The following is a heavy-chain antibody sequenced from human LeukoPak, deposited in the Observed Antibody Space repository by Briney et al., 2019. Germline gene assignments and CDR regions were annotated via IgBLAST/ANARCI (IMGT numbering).Heavy chain of an antibody. V-gene: IGHV4-4*07. Sequence: PSETLSLTCTVSSGSISSYYWSWIRQPAGKGLEWIGRIYTSGSTNYNPSLKSRVTMSVDTSKNQFSLKLSSVTAADTAVYYCARSPGDSSSWYGYYYYYYYMDVWGKGTTVTVSS. CDR1: SGSISSYY. CDR3: ARSPGDSSSWYGYYYYYYYMDV. J-gene: IGHJ6*03. D-gene: IGHD6-13*01. CDR2: IYTSGST.